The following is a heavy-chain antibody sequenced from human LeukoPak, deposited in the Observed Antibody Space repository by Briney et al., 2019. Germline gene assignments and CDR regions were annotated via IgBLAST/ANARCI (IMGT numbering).Heavy chain of an antibody. CDR2: IHPTAGSA. D-gene: IGHD3-10*01. J-gene: IGHJ5*02. Sequence: GASVKVSCKASEYTFTSYSLHWLRQAAGQGREWMGMIHPTAGSANYAQKFQGRVTMTRDMSTSTVYMELSSLRSDDTAVYYCARGHGSGSTIWFDPWGQGTLVTVSS. V-gene: IGHV1-46*01. CDR3: ARGHGSGSTIWFDP. CDR1: EYTFTSYS.